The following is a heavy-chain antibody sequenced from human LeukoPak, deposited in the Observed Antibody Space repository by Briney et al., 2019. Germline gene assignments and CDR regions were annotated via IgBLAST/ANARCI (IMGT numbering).Heavy chain of an antibody. V-gene: IGHV3-21*01. D-gene: IGHD6-19*01. Sequence: GGSLRLSCAASGFTFSSYGMNWVRQAPGKGLEWVSSISFTSNYIYYADSVKGRFTISRDNAKNSLYLQMNSLRAEDTAVYYCARDRFQWLGLFDYWGQGTLVTVSS. CDR3: ARDRFQWLGLFDY. J-gene: IGHJ4*02. CDR2: ISFTSNYI. CDR1: GFTFSSYG.